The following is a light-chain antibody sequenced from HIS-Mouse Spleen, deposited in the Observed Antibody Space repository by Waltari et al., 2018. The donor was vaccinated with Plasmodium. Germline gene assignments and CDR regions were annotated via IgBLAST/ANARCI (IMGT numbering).Light chain of an antibody. CDR3: QQYNNWSFT. CDR1: QSVSSN. J-gene: IGKJ3*01. CDR2: GAS. V-gene: IGKV3-15*01. Sequence: EIVMTQSPATLSVSPGERATLSCRASQSVSSNVAWYQQKPGQAPRLLIDGASTRATGIPARFSGSGSGTEFTLTISSLQSEDFAVYYCQQYNNWSFTFGPGTKVDIK.